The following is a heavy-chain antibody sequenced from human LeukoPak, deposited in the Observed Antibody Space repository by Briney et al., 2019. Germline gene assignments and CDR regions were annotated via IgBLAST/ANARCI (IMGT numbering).Heavy chain of an antibody. CDR2: IFYSGST. Sequence: PSETLSLTCTVSDDSITTYYWSWARQPPGKGLEWIGYIFYSGSTNYNPSLKSRVSISIDTSKNQLSLKLSSVTAADTAVYYCARAKKSVAGFFDYWGQGSLVIVSS. J-gene: IGHJ4*02. D-gene: IGHD6-19*01. CDR3: ARAKKSVAGFFDY. CDR1: DDSITTYY. V-gene: IGHV4-59*01.